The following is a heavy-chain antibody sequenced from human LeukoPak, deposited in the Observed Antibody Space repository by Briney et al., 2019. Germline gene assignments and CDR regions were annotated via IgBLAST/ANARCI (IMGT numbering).Heavy chain of an antibody. V-gene: IGHV4-59*08. J-gene: IGHJ5*02. Sequence: SETLSLTCTVSGGSISSYYWSWIRQPPGKGLEWIGYIYYSGSTNYNPSLKSRVTISVDTSKNQFSLKLSSVTAADTAVYYCAGQDIVVVPAAIAYNWFDPWGQGTLVTVSS. CDR3: AGQDIVVVPAAIAYNWFDP. CDR1: GGSISSYY. D-gene: IGHD2-2*02. CDR2: IYYSGST.